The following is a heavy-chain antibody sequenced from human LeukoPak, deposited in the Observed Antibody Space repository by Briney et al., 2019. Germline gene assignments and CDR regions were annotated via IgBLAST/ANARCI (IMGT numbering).Heavy chain of an antibody. CDR3: ARATQLWLRAFDI. J-gene: IGHJ3*02. CDR1: GGSISSYY. Sequence: PSETLSLTCTVSGGSISSYYWSWIRQPPGKGLEWIGYIYYSGSTNYNPSLKSRVTISVDTSKNQFSLKLSSVTAADTAVYYCARATQLWLRAFDIWGQGTVVTVSS. CDR2: IYYSGST. D-gene: IGHD5-18*01. V-gene: IGHV4-59*01.